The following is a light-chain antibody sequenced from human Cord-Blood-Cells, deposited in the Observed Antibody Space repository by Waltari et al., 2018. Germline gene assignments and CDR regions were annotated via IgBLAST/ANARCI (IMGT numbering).Light chain of an antibody. CDR3: STYTSSSTLV. CDR2: DVS. CDR1: RSDARGYNY. J-gene: IGLJ3*02. Sequence: QSALTPPAPVSVSPGQSLPISSTGPRSDARGYNYVSGYQQHPGKAPKLMIYDVSNRPSGVSNRFSGSKAGNTASLTISGLQAEDEADYYCSTYTSSSTLVFGGGTRLTVL. V-gene: IGLV2-14*03.